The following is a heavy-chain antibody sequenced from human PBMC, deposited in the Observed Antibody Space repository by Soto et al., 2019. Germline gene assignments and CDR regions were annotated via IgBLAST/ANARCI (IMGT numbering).Heavy chain of an antibody. V-gene: IGHV1-46*01. J-gene: IGHJ6*02. CDR1: GYTFTTYH. CDR2: INPNGGST. D-gene: IGHD3-22*01. Sequence: GASVKVSCKAPGYTFTTYHIHWVRQAPGQGLEWMGIINPNGGSTNYVQKFQGRVTMTSDTSTSTVYMELSSLRSEDTAVYYCAREGPYYYDSSGSLDVWGQGTTVTV. CDR3: AREGPYYYDSSGSLDV.